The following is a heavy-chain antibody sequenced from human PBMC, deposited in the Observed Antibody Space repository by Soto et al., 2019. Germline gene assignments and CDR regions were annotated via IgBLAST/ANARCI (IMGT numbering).Heavy chain of an antibody. CDR2: ISAYNGNT. J-gene: IGHJ3*02. Sequence: QVQLVQSGAEVKKPGASVKVSCKASGYTFTSYGISWVRQAPGQGLEWMGWISAYNGNTNYVQKLQGRVTMTTDTSTSTAYMELRSLRSDDTAVYYCARDLRDIVVVVAASGAFDIWGQGTMVTVSS. V-gene: IGHV1-18*01. CDR3: ARDLRDIVVVVAASGAFDI. D-gene: IGHD2-15*01. CDR1: GYTFTSYG.